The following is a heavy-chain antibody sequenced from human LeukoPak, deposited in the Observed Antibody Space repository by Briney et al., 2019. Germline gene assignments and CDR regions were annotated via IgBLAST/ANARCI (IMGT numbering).Heavy chain of an antibody. CDR1: GYSFTSYW. V-gene: IGHV5-51*01. CDR2: IYPGDSGT. D-gene: IGHD2-2*01. Sequence: GESLKISCKGSGYSFTSYWIGWVRQMPGKGLEWMGIIYPGDSGTRYSPSFQGQVTISADKSISTAYLQWSSLKASDTAMYYCARPIGSSTSSGWFDPWGQGTLVTVSS. J-gene: IGHJ5*02. CDR3: ARPIGSSTSSGWFDP.